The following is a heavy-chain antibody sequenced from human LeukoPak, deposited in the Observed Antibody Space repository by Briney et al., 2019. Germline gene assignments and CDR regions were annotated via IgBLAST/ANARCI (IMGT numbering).Heavy chain of an antibody. CDR2: IWYDGSNK. D-gene: IGHD3-10*01. CDR1: GFTFSSYG. J-gene: IGHJ6*04. V-gene: IGHV3-33*01. CDR3: ARQHYYGSGSGEYDHYYYGMDV. Sequence: PGRSLRLSCAASGFTFSSYGMHWVRQAPGKGLEWVAVIWYDGSNKYYADSVKGRFTISRDNSKNTLYLQMNSLRAEDTAVYYCARQHYYGSGSGEYDHYYYGMDVWGKGTTVTVSS.